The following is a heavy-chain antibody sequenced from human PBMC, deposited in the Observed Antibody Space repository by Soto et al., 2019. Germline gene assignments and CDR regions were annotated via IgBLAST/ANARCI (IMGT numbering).Heavy chain of an antibody. V-gene: IGHV1-69*13. J-gene: IGHJ6*02. D-gene: IGHD6-13*01. CDR2: IIPIFGTA. CDR1: GGTFSSYA. CDR3: ARGRGSSSVPYYYYYGMDV. Sequence: SVKVSCKASGGTFSSYAISWVRQAPGQGLEWMGGIIPIFGTANYAQEFQGRVTITADESTSTAYMELSSLRSEDTAVYYCARGRGSSSVPYYYYYGMDVWGQGTRVTGSS.